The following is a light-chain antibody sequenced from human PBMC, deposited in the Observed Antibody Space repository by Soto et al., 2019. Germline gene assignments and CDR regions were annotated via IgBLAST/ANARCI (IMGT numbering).Light chain of an antibody. V-gene: IGKV2-28*01. CDR2: TSS. Sequence: IVLTQSPLSLPVTPGEPASISCRSSQSLLQSNGFNYLAWYLQKPGQSPQLLIFTSSSLQSGVPSRFSGSGSGTDFILTISSLQPEDFATYYCQQSYSTPPTFGQGTKVDIK. CDR3: QQSYSTPPT. J-gene: IGKJ1*01. CDR1: QSLLQSNGFNY.